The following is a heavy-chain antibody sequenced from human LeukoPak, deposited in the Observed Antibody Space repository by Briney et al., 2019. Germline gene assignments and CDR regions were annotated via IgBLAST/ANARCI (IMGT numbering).Heavy chain of an antibody. J-gene: IGHJ4*02. CDR2: IYDSGST. CDR1: GGSISSGDDY. D-gene: IGHD3-10*01. V-gene: IGHV4-30-4*01. CDR3: ARAPEDTWFGELFTFDY. Sequence: PSETLSLTCTVSGGSISSGDDYWRWIRQPPGKGLEWIGYIYDSGSTYYNPSLKSRVTISVDTSKNQFSLKLSSVTAADTAVYYCARAPEDTWFGELFTFDYWGQGTLVTVSS.